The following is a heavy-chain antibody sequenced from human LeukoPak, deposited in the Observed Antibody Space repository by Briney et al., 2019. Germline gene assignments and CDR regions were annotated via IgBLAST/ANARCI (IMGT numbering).Heavy chain of an antibody. CDR2: ISGSAGST. V-gene: IGHV3-23*01. CDR3: AKDRGYSSGWFDY. J-gene: IGHJ4*02. D-gene: IGHD6-19*01. Sequence: GGSLRLSCAASGFTFSSYAMSWVRQAPGKGLEWVSAISGSAGSTYYADSVKGRFTISRDNSKNTLYLQMNSLRAEDTAVYYCAKDRGYSSGWFDYWGQGTLVTVSS. CDR1: GFTFSSYA.